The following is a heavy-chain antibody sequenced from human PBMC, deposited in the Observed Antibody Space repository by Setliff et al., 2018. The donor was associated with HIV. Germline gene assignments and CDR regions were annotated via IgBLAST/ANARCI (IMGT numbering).Heavy chain of an antibody. CDR2: IYPGDSEA. CDR1: GYIFGLYW. J-gene: IGHJ4*02. Sequence: GESLKISCKGSGYIFGLYWIAWVRQMPGKGLEWMGIIYPGDSEARYSPSFQGQVTISADKSISTAYLQWSSLKASDTAMYFCARGSSDWSGYAYYFDYWGQGTLVTVSS. CDR3: ARGSSDWSGYAYYFDY. D-gene: IGHD3-3*01. V-gene: IGHV5-51*01.